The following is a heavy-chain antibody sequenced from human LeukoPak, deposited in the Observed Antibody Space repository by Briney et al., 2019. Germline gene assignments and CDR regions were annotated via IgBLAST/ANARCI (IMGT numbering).Heavy chain of an antibody. D-gene: IGHD3-22*01. CDR3: ARAPPRGTMIVVSSWFDP. CDR1: GYTFTSYG. CDR2: IIPILGIA. J-gene: IGHJ5*02. V-gene: IGHV1-69*04. Sequence: ASVKVSCKASGYTFTSYGISWVRQAPGQGLEWMGRIIPILGIANYAQKFQGRVTITADKSTSTAYMELSSLRSEDTAVYYCARAPPRGTMIVVSSWFDPGGQETLVTVSS.